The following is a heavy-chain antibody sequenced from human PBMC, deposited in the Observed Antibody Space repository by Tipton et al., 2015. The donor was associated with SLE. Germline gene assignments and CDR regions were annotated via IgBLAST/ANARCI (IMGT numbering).Heavy chain of an antibody. CDR1: NGSIGSDY. CDR2: IYYSGST. D-gene: IGHD3-22*01. V-gene: IGHV4-59*01. Sequence: TLSLTCSVSNGSIGSDYWTWIRQSPGKGLEWIGYIYYSGSTNYNPSLKSRVTMSVDTSKSQFSLILSSVTAADTAVYYCARASLYDSPGSRPRYYYYYGMDVWGQGTTVTVSS. J-gene: IGHJ6*02. CDR3: ARASLYDSPGSRPRYYYYYGMDV.